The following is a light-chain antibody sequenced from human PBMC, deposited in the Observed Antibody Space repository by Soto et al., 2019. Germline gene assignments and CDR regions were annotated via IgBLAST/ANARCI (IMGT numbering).Light chain of an antibody. Sequence: DIQMTQSPSTLSASVEDRVTITCRASQSISSWLAWYQQKPGKAPKLLIYDASSLESGVPSRFSGSGSGTEFTLTISSLQPDDFATYYCQQYNSYWYTFGQGTKLEIK. CDR3: QQYNSYWYT. J-gene: IGKJ2*01. V-gene: IGKV1-5*01. CDR2: DAS. CDR1: QSISSW.